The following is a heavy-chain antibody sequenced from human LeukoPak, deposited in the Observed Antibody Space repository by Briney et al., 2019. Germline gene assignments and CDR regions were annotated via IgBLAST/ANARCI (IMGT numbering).Heavy chain of an antibody. CDR2: IIPIFGTA. V-gene: IGHV1-69*05. CDR3: ARDPLPYYDSSGYRSYYYYMDV. Sequence: SVKVSCKASGGTFSSYAISWVRQAPGQGREWMGGIIPIFGTANYAQKFQGRVTITTDESTSTAYMELSSLRSEDTAVYYCARDPLPYYDSSGYRSYYYYMDVWGKGTTVTVSS. J-gene: IGHJ6*03. CDR1: GGTFSSYA. D-gene: IGHD3-22*01.